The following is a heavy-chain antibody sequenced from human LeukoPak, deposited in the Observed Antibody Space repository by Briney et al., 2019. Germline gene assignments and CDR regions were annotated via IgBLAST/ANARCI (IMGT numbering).Heavy chain of an antibody. CDR3: ARLHYDFWSGYFDY. D-gene: IGHD3-3*01. J-gene: IGHJ4*02. CDR1: GFTFSDYY. Sequence: GGSLRLSCAASGFTFSDYYMSWIRQAPGKGLEWVSYISSSGSSIYYADSVKGRFTISRDNAKKSLYLQMNSLRAEDTAVYYCARLHYDFWSGYFDYWGQGTLVTVSS. CDR2: ISSSGSSI. V-gene: IGHV3-11*01.